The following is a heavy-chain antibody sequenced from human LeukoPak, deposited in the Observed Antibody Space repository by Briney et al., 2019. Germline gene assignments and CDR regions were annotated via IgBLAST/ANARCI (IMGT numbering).Heavy chain of an antibody. Sequence: ASVKVSCKSSGYTFTSYGISWVRQAPGQGLAWVVWISVYNGNTNYAQKLQGRVTMTTDTSTSTAYMELRSLISDDTAVYYCAREALSWQLVPYYYYGMDVWGQGTTVTVSS. CDR2: ISVYNGNT. J-gene: IGHJ6*02. D-gene: IGHD6-13*01. CDR1: GYTFTSYG. CDR3: AREALSWQLVPYYYYGMDV. V-gene: IGHV1-18*01.